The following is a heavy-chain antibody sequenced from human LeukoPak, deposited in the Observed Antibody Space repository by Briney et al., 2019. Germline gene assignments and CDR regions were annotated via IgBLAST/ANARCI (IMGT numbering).Heavy chain of an antibody. V-gene: IGHV4-34*01. CDR1: GGSFSGYY. Sequence: SETLSLTCAVYGGSFSGYYWSWIRQPPGKGLEWIGEINHSGSTNYNPSLKSRVTISVDTSKNQFSLKLSSVTAADTAVYYCARVLDSGGYYHFDYWGQGTLVTVSS. CDR3: ARVLDSGGYYHFDY. J-gene: IGHJ4*02. D-gene: IGHD3-22*01. CDR2: INHSGST.